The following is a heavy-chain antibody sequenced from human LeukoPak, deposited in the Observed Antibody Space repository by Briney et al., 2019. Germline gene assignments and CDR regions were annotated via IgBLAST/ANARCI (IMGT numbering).Heavy chain of an antibody. CDR1: GGSISSYY. V-gene: IGHV4-59*08. D-gene: IGHD2-21*02. CDR2: IYYSGST. J-gene: IGHJ6*02. Sequence: SETLSLTCTVSGGSISSYYWSWIRQPPGKGLEWIGYIYYSGSTNYNPSLKSRVTISVDTSKNQFSLKLSSVTAADTAVYYCARMGIVVVTPRSYYYYYGMDVWGQGTTVTVSS. CDR3: ARMGIVVVTPRSYYYYYGMDV.